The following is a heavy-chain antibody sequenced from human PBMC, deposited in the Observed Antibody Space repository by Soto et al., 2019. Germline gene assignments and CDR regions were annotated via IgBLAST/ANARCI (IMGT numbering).Heavy chain of an antibody. Sequence: PSETLSLTCTVSGGSISSGGYYWSWIRQHPGKGLEWIGYIYYSGSTYYNPSLKSRVTISVDTSKNQFSLKLSSVTAADTAVYYCARGSLVAFVYPWSGYYQWGQGTLVTVSS. CDR1: GGSISSGGYY. J-gene: IGHJ4*02. D-gene: IGHD3-3*01. CDR2: IYYSGST. V-gene: IGHV4-31*03. CDR3: ARGSLVAFVYPWSGYYQ.